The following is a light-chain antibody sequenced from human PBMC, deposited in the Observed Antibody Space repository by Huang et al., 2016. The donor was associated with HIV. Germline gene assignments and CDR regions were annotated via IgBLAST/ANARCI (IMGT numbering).Light chain of an antibody. CDR2: AAS. CDR1: QRFNTY. V-gene: IGKV1-39*01. Sequence: DIQMTQSPSSLSASVGDRVTITCRASQRFNTYVNWYQQKPGRAPRRLIYAASSLYTVVPSRFSGSESGTEFSLTIDSLQPDDFAIYFCHQSLTPRVSFGGGTKVEMK. J-gene: IGKJ4*01. CDR3: HQSLTPRVS.